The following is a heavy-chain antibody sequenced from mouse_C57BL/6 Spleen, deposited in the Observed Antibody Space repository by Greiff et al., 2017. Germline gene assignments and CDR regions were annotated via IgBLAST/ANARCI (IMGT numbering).Heavy chain of an antibody. D-gene: IGHD4-1*01. CDR3: ARGNWDYFDY. J-gene: IGHJ2*01. V-gene: IGHV5-6*02. CDR2: ISSGGSYT. CDR1: GFTFSSYG. Sequence: EVKLEESGGDLVKPGGSLKLSCAASGFTFSSYGMSWVRQTPDKRLEWVATISSGGSYTYYPDSVKGRFTISRDNAKNTLYLQMSSLKSEDTAMYYCARGNWDYFDYWGQGTTLTVSS.